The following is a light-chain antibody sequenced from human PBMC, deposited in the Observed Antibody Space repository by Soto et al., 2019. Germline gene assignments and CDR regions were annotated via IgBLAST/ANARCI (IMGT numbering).Light chain of an antibody. CDR1: QSVSSSH. V-gene: IGKV3-20*01. CDR2: GAH. Sequence: EIVLTQSPGTLSLSPGERATLSCRASQSVSSSHLAWYQQKPGQAPRLLISGAHNRAPGIPDRFSGSESGTDFTLRISRLEPEDFAVYYCQQYGSSVTFGQGTKVDI. J-gene: IGKJ1*01. CDR3: QQYGSSVT.